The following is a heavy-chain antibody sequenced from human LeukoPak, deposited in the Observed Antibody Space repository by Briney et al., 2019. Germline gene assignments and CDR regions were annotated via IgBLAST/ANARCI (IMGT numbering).Heavy chain of an antibody. CDR1: GGSISGSSYY. V-gene: IGHV4-39*01. D-gene: IGHD6-19*01. CDR2: FYYSGST. CDR3: ARHVAVAGKVNGWFDP. J-gene: IGHJ5*02. Sequence: SETLSLTCTVSGGSISGSSYYWGWIRQPPGKGLEWIGSFYYSGSTYYNPSLKSRVTVSADTSKNQFSLKLSSVTAADTAVYYSARHVAVAGKVNGWFDPWGQGTLVTVSS.